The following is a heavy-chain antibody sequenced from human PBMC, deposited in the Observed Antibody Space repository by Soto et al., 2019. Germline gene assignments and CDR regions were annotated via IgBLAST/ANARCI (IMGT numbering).Heavy chain of an antibody. D-gene: IGHD3-9*01. CDR1: GGSFSGYY. CDR2: SNHSGST. Sequence: SETLSLTCAFYGGSFSGYYWSWIRQPPGKGLEWIRESNHSGSTNYNPSLKSRVTISVDTSKKQFSLKLSSVTAADTAVYYCARGYRARIFSGIDAFDIWGQGTMVTVSS. J-gene: IGHJ3*02. CDR3: ARGYRARIFSGIDAFDI. V-gene: IGHV4-34*01.